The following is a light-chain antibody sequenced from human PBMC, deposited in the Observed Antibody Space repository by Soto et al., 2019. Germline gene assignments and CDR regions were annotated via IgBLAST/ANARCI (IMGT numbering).Light chain of an antibody. J-gene: IGKJ2*01. CDR1: QGVSAY. V-gene: IGKV1-39*01. CDR3: QQSYKNPHT. Sequence: DIQMTQSPSSLSASVGDRVTITCRASQGVSAYLLWYQQRQGTPAKLLIYAASNLVSGVPSRFSGSGSGTTFTLTISSLQPEDFATYYSQQSYKNPHTFGQGTKLETK. CDR2: AAS.